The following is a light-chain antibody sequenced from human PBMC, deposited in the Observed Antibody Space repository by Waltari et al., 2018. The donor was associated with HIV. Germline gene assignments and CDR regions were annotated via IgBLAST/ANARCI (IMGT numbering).Light chain of an antibody. CDR1: PSNTPPTY. J-gene: IGLJ3*02. CDR2: RNN. V-gene: IGLV1-47*01. Sequence: QSALTQPPSASGSPGQRVTISCSGGPSNTPPTYVFWYQQFPGTAPRFLIYRNNQRPPGVPDRFSGSKSGTSASLVISGLRSEDAGDYYCATWDANLRGPVFGGGTRVTVL. CDR3: ATWDANLRGPV.